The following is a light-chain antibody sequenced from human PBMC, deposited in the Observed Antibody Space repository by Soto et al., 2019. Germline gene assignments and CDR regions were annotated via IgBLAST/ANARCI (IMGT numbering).Light chain of an antibody. J-gene: IGKJ5*01. Sequence: EIVLTQSPATLSLSPGERATLSCRASQSVRSYLLWYQQKPGQAPRLLMSGTSNRATGTPDRFSGSRSGTDFTLTISRLEPEDFAVYYCQQYGSPPITFGQGTRLEIK. CDR2: GTS. V-gene: IGKV3-20*01. CDR3: QQYGSPPIT. CDR1: QSVRSY.